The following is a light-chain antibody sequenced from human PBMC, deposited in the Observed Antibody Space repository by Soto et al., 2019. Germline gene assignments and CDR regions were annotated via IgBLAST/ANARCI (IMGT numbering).Light chain of an antibody. Sequence: QSVLTQPASVSGSPGQSITISCTGTSSDVGGYNLVSWYQQHPGKAPKLMIYEVSKRPSGVSNRFSGSKSGNTASLTISGLQAEDEADYYCCSYAGSSTLVFGTGTKVTVL. CDR1: SSDVGGYNL. V-gene: IGLV2-23*02. CDR3: CSYAGSSTLV. J-gene: IGLJ1*01. CDR2: EVS.